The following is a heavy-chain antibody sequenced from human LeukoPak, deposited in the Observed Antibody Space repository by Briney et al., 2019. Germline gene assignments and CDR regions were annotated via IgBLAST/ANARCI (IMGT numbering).Heavy chain of an antibody. J-gene: IGHJ4*02. CDR3: ARAITMVRGPLEYYFDY. D-gene: IGHD3-10*01. CDR2: ISSDGRKE. CDR1: GFTFSSFA. V-gene: IGHV3-30*15. Sequence: PGGSLRLSCAASGFTFSSFAMHWVRQAPGKGLEWVAVISSDGRKESYADSVKGRFTISRDNSKSTLFLQMSSLRPEDTAVYYCARAITMVRGPLEYYFDYWGQGTLVTVSS.